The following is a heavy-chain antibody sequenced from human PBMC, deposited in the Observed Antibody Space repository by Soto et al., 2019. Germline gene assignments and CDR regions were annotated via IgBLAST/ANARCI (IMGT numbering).Heavy chain of an antibody. CDR2: SGGDDGTT. Sequence: EVQLLESGGGLVQPGGSLRLSCAASGFTFSSYSMSWVRQAPGKGLEWVSGFRSGGDDGTTHYADSVKGRFTISRDNSKNTLFLKMDSLRAEDTAIYYCAKKVNSGPGSQYFDYWGQGTLVTVSS. CDR3: AKKVNSGPGSQYFDY. CDR1: GFTFSSYS. V-gene: IGHV3-23*01. D-gene: IGHD3-10*01. J-gene: IGHJ4*02.